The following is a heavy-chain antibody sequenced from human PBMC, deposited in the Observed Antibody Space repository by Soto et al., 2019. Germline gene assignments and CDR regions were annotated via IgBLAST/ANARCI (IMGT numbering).Heavy chain of an antibody. V-gene: IGHV4-39*01. D-gene: IGHD3-3*02. CDR3: ARSIASSEDYYYYYMDV. Sequence: PSETLYLTCTVSGGSISSSSYYWGWIRQPPGKGLEWIGSIYYSGSTYYNPSLKSRVTISVDTSKNQFSLKLSSVTAADTAVYYCARSIASSEDYYYYYMDVWGKGTKVTVSS. J-gene: IGHJ6*03. CDR2: IYYSGST. CDR1: GGSISSSSYY.